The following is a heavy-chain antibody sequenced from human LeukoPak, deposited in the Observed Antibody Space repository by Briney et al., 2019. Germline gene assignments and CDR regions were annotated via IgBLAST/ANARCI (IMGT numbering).Heavy chain of an antibody. V-gene: IGHV1-46*01. CDR2: INPSGGST. Sequence: ASVKVSCKASGYTFTSYYMHWVRQAPGQGLEWMGIINPSGGSTSYAQKFQGRVTMTRDTSTSTVYMELSSLRSEDTAVYYCARLDSSGYYQRAFDIWGQGTMVTVSS. CDR3: ARLDSSGYYQRAFDI. CDR1: GYTFTSYY. D-gene: IGHD3-22*01. J-gene: IGHJ3*02.